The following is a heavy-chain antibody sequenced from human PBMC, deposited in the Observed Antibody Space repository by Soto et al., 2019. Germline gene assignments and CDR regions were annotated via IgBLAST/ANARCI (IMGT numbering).Heavy chain of an antibody. CDR1: GFTFSSYA. CDR3: ARGIAGSVYVMDV. V-gene: IGHV3-64*01. Sequence: EVQLVESGGGLVQPGGSLRLSCAASGFTFSSYAMHWVRQAPGKGLEYVSAISSNGGSTYYANSVKGRFTISRDNSTNTLYLQMGSLRAEDMAVYYCARGIAGSVYVMDVWGQGTTVTVSS. J-gene: IGHJ6*02. CDR2: ISSNGGST. D-gene: IGHD2-15*01.